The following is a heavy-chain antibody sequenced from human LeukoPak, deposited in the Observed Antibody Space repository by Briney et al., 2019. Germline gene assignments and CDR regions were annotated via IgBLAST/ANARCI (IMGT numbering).Heavy chain of an antibody. V-gene: IGHV3-23*01. CDR3: AKARGYCSSTSCSSYYFDY. Sequence: GGSLRLSCAASGFTFSSYAMSWVRQAPGKGLEWVSAISGSGGSTYYADSVKGRFTISRDNSKNTLYLQMNSLRAEDTAVYYCAKARGYCSSTSCSSYYFDYWGRGTLVTVSS. CDR2: ISGSGGST. J-gene: IGHJ4*02. CDR1: GFTFSSYA. D-gene: IGHD2-2*01.